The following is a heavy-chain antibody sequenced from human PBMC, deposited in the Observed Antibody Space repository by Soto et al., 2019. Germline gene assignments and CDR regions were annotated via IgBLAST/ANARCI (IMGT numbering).Heavy chain of an antibody. V-gene: IGHV4-30-4*01. CDR2: IYYSGST. CDR1: GGSISSGDYY. J-gene: IGHJ4*02. Sequence: QVQLQESGPGLVKPSQTLSLTCTVSGGSISSGDYYWSWIRQPPGKGLEWIGDIYYSGSTYYNPSLNSRVTISVDTSKNQFSLKLSSVTAADTAVYYCAREDYGDYNIFDYWGQGTLVTVSS. CDR3: AREDYGDYNIFDY. D-gene: IGHD4-17*01.